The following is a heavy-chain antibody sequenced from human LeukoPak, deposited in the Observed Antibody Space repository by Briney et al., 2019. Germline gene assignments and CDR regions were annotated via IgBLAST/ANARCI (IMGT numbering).Heavy chain of an antibody. CDR3: ASLHCSSTSCYNNWFDP. Sequence: PSETLPLTCTVSGGSISSYYWSWIRQPAGKGLEWIGRIYTSGSTNYNPSLKSRVTMSVDTSKNQFSLKLSSVTAADTAVYYCASLHCSSTSCYNNWFDPWGQGTLVTVSS. D-gene: IGHD2-2*02. V-gene: IGHV4-4*07. CDR2: IYTSGST. J-gene: IGHJ5*02. CDR1: GGSISSYY.